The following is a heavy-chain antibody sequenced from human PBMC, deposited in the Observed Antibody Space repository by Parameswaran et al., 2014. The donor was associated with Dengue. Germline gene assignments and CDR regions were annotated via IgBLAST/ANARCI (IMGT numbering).Heavy chain of an antibody. Sequence: VRQAPGKGLEWVSYISSSSSTIYHADSVKGRFTISRDNAKNSLYLQMNSLRDEDTAVYYCARGWAPNVWGQGTTVTVSS. V-gene: IGHV3-48*02. J-gene: IGHJ6*02. CDR3: ARGWAPNV. CDR2: ISSSSSTI. D-gene: IGHD6-13*01.